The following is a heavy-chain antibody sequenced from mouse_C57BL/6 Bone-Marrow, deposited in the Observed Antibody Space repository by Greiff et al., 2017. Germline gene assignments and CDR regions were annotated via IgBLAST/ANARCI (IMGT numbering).Heavy chain of an antibody. J-gene: IGHJ2*01. CDR1: GYAFTNYL. D-gene: IGHD4-1*01. V-gene: IGHV1-54*01. CDR2: INPGSGGT. CDR3: ARSELSWGSDY. Sequence: VQLQQSGAELVRPGTSVKVSCKASGYAFTNYLIEWVKQRPGQGLEWIGVINPGSGGTNYNEKFKGKATLTADKSSSTAYMQLSSLTSEDSAVYFCARSELSWGSDYWGQGTTLTVSS.